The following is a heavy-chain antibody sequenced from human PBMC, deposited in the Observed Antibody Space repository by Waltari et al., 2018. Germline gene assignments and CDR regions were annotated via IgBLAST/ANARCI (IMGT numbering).Heavy chain of an antibody. CDR1: GYSISSGYY. CDR3: ARQDIVVVVAATPGAFDP. Sequence: QVQLQESGPGLVKPSETLSLTCAVSGYSISSGYYWGWIRQPPGKGLEWIGSIYHSGRTYYNPSLKSRGTIAVDTSKNQCSLKLSSVTAADTAVYYCARQDIVVVVAATPGAFDPWGQGTLVTVSS. V-gene: IGHV4-38-2*01. D-gene: IGHD2-15*01. J-gene: IGHJ5*02. CDR2: IYHSGRT.